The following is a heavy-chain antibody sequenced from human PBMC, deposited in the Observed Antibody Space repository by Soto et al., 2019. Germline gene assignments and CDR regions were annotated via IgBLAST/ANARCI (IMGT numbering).Heavy chain of an antibody. V-gene: IGHV1-3*01. CDR3: AISLAVDGMDV. CDR1: GYTFTSYA. Sequence: QVQLVQSGAEVKKPGASVKVSCKASGYTFTSYAMHWVRQAPGQRLEWMGWINAGNGNTKYSQKFQGRVTITRDTSASTAYMELSSLRSEDTALYSCAISLAVDGMDVWGQGTTVTVSS. D-gene: IGHD6-19*01. J-gene: IGHJ6*02. CDR2: INAGNGNT.